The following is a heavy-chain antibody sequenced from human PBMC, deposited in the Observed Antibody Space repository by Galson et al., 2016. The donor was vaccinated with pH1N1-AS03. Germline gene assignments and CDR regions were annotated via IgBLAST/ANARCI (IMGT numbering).Heavy chain of an antibody. Sequence: SLRLSCAVSGFTFSTYAMTWVRQAPGRGLEWVSSISSTGSNTFYADSVMGRFTISRDNSKNTLYLQMNGLRAEDTAVFYCAKYTIDWYEDYWGQGTLVTVSS. CDR1: GFTFSTYA. J-gene: IGHJ4*02. V-gene: IGHV3-23*01. CDR2: ISSTGSNT. CDR3: AKYTIDWYEDY. D-gene: IGHD6-19*01.